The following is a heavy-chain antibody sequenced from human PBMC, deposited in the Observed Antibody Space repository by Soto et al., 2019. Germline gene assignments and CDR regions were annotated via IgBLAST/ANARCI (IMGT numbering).Heavy chain of an antibody. CDR3: ARDRSLIFAVPPYGMDV. V-gene: IGHV3-48*03. CDR1: GFTYSDHE. Sequence: GGSLRLSCVLSGFTYSDHEMNWVRQATGKGPEWVSRISASGGTTSYADSVKGRFTISRDNARDSLYLHMNNLRAEDTAIYYCARDRSLIFAVPPYGMDVWGQGTTVTVSS. CDR2: ISASGGTT. D-gene: IGHD3-3*01. J-gene: IGHJ6*02.